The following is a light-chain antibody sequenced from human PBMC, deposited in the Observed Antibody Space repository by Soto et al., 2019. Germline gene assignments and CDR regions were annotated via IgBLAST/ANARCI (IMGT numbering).Light chain of an antibody. CDR2: GAS. CDR1: QSVSSTY. J-gene: IGKJ2*01. V-gene: IGKV3-20*01. CDR3: QQYGNSPYT. Sequence: ETVLTQSPGTLSLSPGERATLSCRASQSVSSTYFAWYQQKPGQAPRLLIYGASSRGTGIPDRFSGSGSGTDFTRSISRLEPEDFAGYYGQQYGNSPYTFGQGTKLESK.